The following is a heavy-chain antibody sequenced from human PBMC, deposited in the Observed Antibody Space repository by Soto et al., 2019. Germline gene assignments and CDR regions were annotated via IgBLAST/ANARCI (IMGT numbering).Heavy chain of an antibody. Sequence: GASVKVSCKASGGTFSSYAISWVRQAPGQGLEWMGGIIPIFGTANYAQKFQGRVTITADESTSTAYMELSSLRSEDTAVYYCARADDYGDYPLRGFDYWGQGTLVTVSS. V-gene: IGHV1-69*13. CDR3: ARADDYGDYPLRGFDY. CDR2: IIPIFGTA. CDR1: GGTFSSYA. D-gene: IGHD4-17*01. J-gene: IGHJ4*02.